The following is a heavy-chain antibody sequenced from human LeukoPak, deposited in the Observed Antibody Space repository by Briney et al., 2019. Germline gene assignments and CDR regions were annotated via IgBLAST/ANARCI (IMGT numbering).Heavy chain of an antibody. V-gene: IGHV3-7*04. CDR1: GFTFSSFW. Sequence: GGSLRLSCAASGFTFSSFWMSWVRQAPGKGLEWVANIKQDNIEKNYVDYVKGRFTISRDNAKNSLYLQMNSLRAEDTAVYYCVRDGDYYDSSGYYDRLDYWGQGTLVTVSS. CDR3: VRDGDYYDSSGYYDRLDY. D-gene: IGHD3-22*01. J-gene: IGHJ4*02. CDR2: IKQDNIEK.